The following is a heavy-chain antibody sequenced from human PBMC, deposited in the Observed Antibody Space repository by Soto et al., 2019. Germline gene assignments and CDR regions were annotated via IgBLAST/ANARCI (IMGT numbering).Heavy chain of an antibody. D-gene: IGHD2-2*01. V-gene: IGHV4-28*03. CDR2: IYYSGST. J-gene: IGHJ6*02. CDR3: ARAMGCSSTSCYSYYYYGMDV. Sequence: SETLALTCAVSGYSISSSNRWGWIRQPPGKGLEWIGYIYYSGSTYYNPSLKSRVTMAVDTSKSQFSLKLSSVTAVDTAVYFCARAMGCSSTSCYSYYYYGMDVWGQGTTVTVSS. CDR1: GYSISSSNR.